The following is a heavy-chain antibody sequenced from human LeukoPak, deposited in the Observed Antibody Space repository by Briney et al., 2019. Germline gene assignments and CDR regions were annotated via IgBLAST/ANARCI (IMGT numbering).Heavy chain of an antibody. CDR2: IAISDGKT. J-gene: IGHJ4*02. CDR3: AKLGTSDDY. D-gene: IGHD2-2*01. V-gene: IGHV3-53*01. Sequence: PGGSLRLSCAASGFTVSSNYMSWVRQAPGKGLEWVSTIAISDGKTYYADSVKGRFSISRDNSKNTLYLQMNSLRAEDTAVYYCAKLGTSDDYWGQGTLVTVSS. CDR1: GFTVSSNY.